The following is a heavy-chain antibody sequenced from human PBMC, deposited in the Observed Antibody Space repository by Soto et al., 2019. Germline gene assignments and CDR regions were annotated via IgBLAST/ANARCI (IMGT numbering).Heavy chain of an antibody. Sequence: QVQLVQSGAEVKKPGSSVKVSCKASGGTFSSYAISWVRQAPGQGLEWMGGIIPIFGTANYAQKFQGRVTSPAGESTSTAYMELSSLGSEDTAVYYCASQGKPHDDSNYGDYYGMDVWGQGTTVTVSS. CDR3: ASQGKPHDDSNYGDYYGMDV. J-gene: IGHJ6*02. V-gene: IGHV1-69*01. CDR1: GGTFSSYA. D-gene: IGHD4-4*01. CDR2: IIPIFGTA.